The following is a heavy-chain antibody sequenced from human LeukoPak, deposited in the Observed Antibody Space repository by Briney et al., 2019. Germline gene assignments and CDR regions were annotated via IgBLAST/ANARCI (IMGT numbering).Heavy chain of an antibody. Sequence: SETLSLTCTVSGGSISSGGYYWSWIRQHPGKGLEWIGYIYYSGSTYYNPSLKSRVTISVDTSKNQFSLKLSSVTAADTAVYYCAREVPPLRFLEIGYFDYWGQGTLVTVSS. CDR3: AREVPPLRFLEIGYFDY. CDR1: GGSISSGGYY. D-gene: IGHD3-3*01. V-gene: IGHV4-31*03. CDR2: IYYSGST. J-gene: IGHJ4*02.